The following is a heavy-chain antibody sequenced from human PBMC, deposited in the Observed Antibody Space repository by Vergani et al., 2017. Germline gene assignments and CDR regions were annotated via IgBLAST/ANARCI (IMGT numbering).Heavy chain of an antibody. D-gene: IGHD3-22*01. Sequence: QVQLVQSGAEVKKPGASVKVSCKASGYTFTSYAMHWVRQAPGQRLEWMGWINAGNGNTKYSQKFQGRVTITRDTSTSTVYMGLSSLRSEDTAVYYCARRSVVIPYYYGMDVWGQGP. V-gene: IGHV1-3*01. CDR1: GYTFTSYA. CDR3: ARRSVVIPYYYGMDV. J-gene: IGHJ6*02. CDR2: INAGNGNT.